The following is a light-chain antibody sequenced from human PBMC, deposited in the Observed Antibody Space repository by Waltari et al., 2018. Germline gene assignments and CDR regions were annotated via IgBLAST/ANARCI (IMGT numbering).Light chain of an antibody. V-gene: IGKV3-11*01. CDR3: QQRSRWPLT. CDR1: QSVSTY. J-gene: IGKJ4*01. CDR2: DAS. Sequence: DIVLTQSPATLSLSPGERATLSCRASQSVSTYLAWFQQKPGQAPRLLIYDASNRATGIPARLSGSGSGTDFTLTISGLEPEDFAVYYCQQRSRWPLTFGGGTKVEIK.